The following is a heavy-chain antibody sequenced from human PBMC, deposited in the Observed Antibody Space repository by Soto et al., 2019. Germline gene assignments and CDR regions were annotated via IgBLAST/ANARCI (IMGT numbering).Heavy chain of an antibody. CDR3: ARDSTYYYDTSGYCVY. CDR1: GFIFNSYS. CDR2: ISASGETK. J-gene: IGHJ4*02. Sequence: EVQLVESGGGLVQPGGSLRLSCAASGFIFNSYSMNWVRHTPGKGLEWVSYISASGETKHYADSVKGRFTISRDNGKNSLFLQMNSLRDEDTAVYYCARDSTYYYDTSGYCVYWGQGTLVIVSS. D-gene: IGHD3-22*01. V-gene: IGHV3-48*02.